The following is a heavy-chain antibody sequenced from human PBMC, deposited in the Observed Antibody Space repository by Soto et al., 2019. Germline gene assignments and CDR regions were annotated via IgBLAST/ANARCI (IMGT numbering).Heavy chain of an antibody. J-gene: IGHJ4*02. CDR3: AGRYGDRDY. Sequence: QVQLVQSGAEVKKPGSRVKVSCKASGGTFSSYTISWVRQAPGQGLEWMGRIIPILGIGNYAQKFQGRVTITADKSTSTAYMELSSLRSEDTAVYYCAGRYGDRDYWGQGTLVTVSS. V-gene: IGHV1-69*02. CDR2: IIPILGIG. CDR1: GGTFSSYT. D-gene: IGHD4-17*01.